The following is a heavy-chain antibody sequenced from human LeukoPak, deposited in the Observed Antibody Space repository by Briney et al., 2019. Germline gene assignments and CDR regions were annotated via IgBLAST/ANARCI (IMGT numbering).Heavy chain of an antibody. J-gene: IGHJ4*02. CDR1: GFIFSNFG. Sequence: GGSLRLSCAAPGFIFSNFGMSWVRQAPGKGLEWVSSISYSGVNTYYADSVKGRFTISRDNSKNTLFLQMNSLRADDTAVYYCAKDLPPYYFDYWGQGTLVTVSS. V-gene: IGHV3-23*01. CDR2: ISYSGVNT. CDR3: AKDLPPYYFDY.